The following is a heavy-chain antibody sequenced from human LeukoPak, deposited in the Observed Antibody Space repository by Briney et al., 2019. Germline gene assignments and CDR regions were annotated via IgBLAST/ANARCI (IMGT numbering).Heavy chain of an antibody. CDR2: ISYDGSNK. Sequence: PGGSLRLSCAASGFTFSSYGMHWVRQAPGKGLEWVAVISYDGSNKYYADSVKGRFTISRDNSKNTLYLQMNSLRVEDTAVYYCATFGERYYWGQGTLVTVSS. CDR3: ATFGERYY. J-gene: IGHJ4*02. CDR1: GFTFSSYG. V-gene: IGHV3-30*03. D-gene: IGHD3-10*01.